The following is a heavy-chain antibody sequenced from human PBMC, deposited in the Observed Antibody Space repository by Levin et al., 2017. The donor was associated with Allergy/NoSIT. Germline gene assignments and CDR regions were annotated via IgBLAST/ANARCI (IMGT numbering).Heavy chain of an antibody. Sequence: ASVKVSCKASGYTFTSYGISWVRQAPGQGLEWMGWISAYNGNTNYAQKLQGRVTMTTDTSTSTAYMELRSLRSDDTAGYYCARDLKRYSSGWYGDDYWGQGTLVTVSS. CDR2: ISAYNGNT. D-gene: IGHD6-19*01. V-gene: IGHV1-18*01. CDR3: ARDLKRYSSGWYGDDY. CDR1: GYTFTSYG. J-gene: IGHJ4*02.